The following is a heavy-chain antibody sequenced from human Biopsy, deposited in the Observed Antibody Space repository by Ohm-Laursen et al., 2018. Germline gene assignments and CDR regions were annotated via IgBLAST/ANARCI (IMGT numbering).Heavy chain of an antibody. Sequence: SETLSLTCAVYGGSFSDYYWTWIRQPPGKGLEWIGEINQSGSTKYNPSLKRRATLSADSSNSQFSLRLTSVTAADTAIYYCARGSGYFKLDVWGQGTTVTVSS. CDR3: ARGSGYFKLDV. CDR1: GGSFSDYY. D-gene: IGHD5-12*01. CDR2: INQSGST. J-gene: IGHJ6*02. V-gene: IGHV4-34*01.